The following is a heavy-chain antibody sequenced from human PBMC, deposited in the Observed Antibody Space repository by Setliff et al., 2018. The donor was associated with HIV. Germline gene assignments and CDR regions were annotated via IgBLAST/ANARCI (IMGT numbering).Heavy chain of an antibody. CDR3: ARPYDSLYG. CDR2: IYTSGST. D-gene: IGHD3-22*01. V-gene: IGHV4-61*09. CDR1: GGSISSGSYY. J-gene: IGHJ4*02. Sequence: SETLSLTCTVSGGSISSGSYYWSWIRQPAGKGLEWIGHIYTSGSTNYNPSLKSRVTISVDTSKNQFSLKLSSVTAADTAVYYCARPYDSLYGWGQGVLVTVSS.